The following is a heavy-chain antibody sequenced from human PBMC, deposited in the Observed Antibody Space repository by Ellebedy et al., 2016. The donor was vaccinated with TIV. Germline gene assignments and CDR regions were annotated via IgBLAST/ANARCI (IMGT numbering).Heavy chain of an antibody. CDR3: SREEDNSSQRD. V-gene: IGHV4-34*01. CDR2: ISHSGST. D-gene: IGHD1-1*01. CDR1: GGSFSPYY. Sequence: SETLSLTXAVSGGSFSPYYWSWIRQSPGKGLEWIGEISHSGSTNYNPSLKSRVTLSLDTSKNHFSLKVTSLTAADTAIYYCSREEDNSSQRDWGQGTLVTVSS. J-gene: IGHJ4*02.